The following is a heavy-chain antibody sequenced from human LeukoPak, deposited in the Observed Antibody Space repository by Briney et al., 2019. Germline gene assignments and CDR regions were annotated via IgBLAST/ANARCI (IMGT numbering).Heavy chain of an antibody. CDR3: GKGNTASRPGFVD. CDR1: GFTFSSYA. D-gene: IGHD5-18*01. V-gene: IGHV3-30-3*01. CDR2: ISYDGSNK. J-gene: IGHJ4*02. Sequence: PGRSLRLSCAASGFTFSSYAMHWVRQAPGKGLEWVAVISYDGSNKYYADSVKGRFTISRDNSKNTLYLQMNSLRAEDTAFYYCGKGNTASRPGFVDWGQGTLVTVSS.